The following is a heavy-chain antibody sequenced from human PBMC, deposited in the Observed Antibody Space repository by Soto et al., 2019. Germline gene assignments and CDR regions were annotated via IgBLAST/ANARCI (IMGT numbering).Heavy chain of an antibody. CDR1: GGSISSYY. CDR2: IYYSGST. CDR3: ARPIYYYGDYVSGAFDI. V-gene: IGHV4-59*01. J-gene: IGHJ3*02. Sequence: SETLSLTCTVSGGSISSYYWSWIRQPPGKGLEWIGYIYYSGSTNYNPSLKSRVTISVDTSKNQFSLKLSSVTAADTAVYYCARPIYYYGDYVSGAFDIWGQGTMVTVSS. D-gene: IGHD4-17*01.